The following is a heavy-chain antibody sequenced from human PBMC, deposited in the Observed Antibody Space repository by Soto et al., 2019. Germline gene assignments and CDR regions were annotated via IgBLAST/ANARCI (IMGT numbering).Heavy chain of an antibody. CDR2: ISGSSAYI. CDR1: GFTFSSYS. Sequence: GGSLRLSCAASGFTFSSYSINWVRQAPGRGLEWVSSISGSSAYIYYADSVKGRFNISRDNARNTVYLQMNSLTAEDTAFYYCARAEYSSSYYGLDVWGQGTTVTVSS. V-gene: IGHV3-21*06. D-gene: IGHD6-6*01. CDR3: ARAEYSSSYYGLDV. J-gene: IGHJ6*02.